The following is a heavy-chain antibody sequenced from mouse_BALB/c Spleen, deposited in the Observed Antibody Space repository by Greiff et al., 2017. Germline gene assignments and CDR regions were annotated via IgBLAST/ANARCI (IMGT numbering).Heavy chain of an antibody. CDR2: IYPSDSYT. V-gene: IGHV1-69*02. D-gene: IGHD2-10*01. CDR3: ARGLLFYAMDY. CDR1: GYTFTSYW. J-gene: IGHJ4*01. Sequence: VQLQESGAELVRPGASVKLSCKASGYTFTSYWINWVKQRPGQGLEWIGNIYPSDSYTNYNQKFKDKATLTVDKSSSTAYMQLSSPTSEDSAVYYCARGLLFYAMDYWGQGTSVTVSS.